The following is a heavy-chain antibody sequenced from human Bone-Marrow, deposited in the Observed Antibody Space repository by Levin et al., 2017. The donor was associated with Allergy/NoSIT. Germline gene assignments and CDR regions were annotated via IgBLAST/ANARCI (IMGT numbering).Heavy chain of an antibody. Sequence: PGGSLRLSCAASGFIFSNYAMSWVRQAPGKGLEWVSAISSSGGTTYDADSVKGRFTISRDNSKNTLYLQMNSLRAEDTAVYYCAKDLGRADYWGQGTLVTVSS. V-gene: IGHV3-23*01. CDR1: GFIFSNYA. CDR2: ISSSGGTT. CDR3: AKDLGRADY. J-gene: IGHJ4*02.